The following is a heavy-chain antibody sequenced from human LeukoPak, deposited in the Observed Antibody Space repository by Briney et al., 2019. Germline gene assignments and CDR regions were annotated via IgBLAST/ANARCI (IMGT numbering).Heavy chain of an antibody. V-gene: IGHV4-39*01. CDR2: IYYSGST. J-gene: IGHJ5*02. D-gene: IGHD3-22*01. Sequence: SETLSLTCTVSGGSISSSSYYWGWIRQPPGKGLEWIGSIYYSGSTYYNPSLKSRVTISVDTSKNQFSLKLSSVTAADTAVYYCARRTDYYDSSGSMIGWFDPWGQGTLVTVSS. CDR1: GGSISSSSYY. CDR3: ARRTDYYDSSGSMIGWFDP.